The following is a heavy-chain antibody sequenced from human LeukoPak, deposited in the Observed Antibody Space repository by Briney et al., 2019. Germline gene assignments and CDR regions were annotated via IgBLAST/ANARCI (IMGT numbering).Heavy chain of an antibody. CDR2: IYPGDSDT. J-gene: IGHJ5*02. CDR3: ARHGVLYDSSGYYYGTGNWFDP. V-gene: IGHV5-51*01. D-gene: IGHD3-22*01. Sequence: GESLKIPCKGSGYSFTSYWIGWVRQMPGKGLEWMGIIYPGDSDTRYSPSFQGQVTISADKSISTAYLQWSSLKASDTAMYYCARHGVLYDSSGYYYGTGNWFDPWGQGTLVTVSS. CDR1: GYSFTSYW.